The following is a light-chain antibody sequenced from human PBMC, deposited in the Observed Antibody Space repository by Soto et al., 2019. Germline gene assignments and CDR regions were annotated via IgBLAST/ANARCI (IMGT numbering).Light chain of an antibody. J-gene: IGKJ2*01. V-gene: IGKV1-39*02. CDR3: QCGYSTPYT. CDR2: AAS. Sequence: DIQMTQSPSFLSASVGDRVTITCRASQSISSYLNWYQQKPGKAPKLLIYAASSLQSGVPSRFSGSGSGTDFTVTISSLQTEDFATDYCQCGYSTPYTFGQGTKLEIK. CDR1: QSISSY.